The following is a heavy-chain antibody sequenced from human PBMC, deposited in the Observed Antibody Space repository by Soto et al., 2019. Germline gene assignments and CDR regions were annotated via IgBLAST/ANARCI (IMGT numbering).Heavy chain of an antibody. CDR2: IFYSGST. Sequence: SETLSLTCTVSSGSISSTIYSWDWIRQPPGKGLEWIGSIFYSGSTYYNPSLKSRVTISVDTSKNQFSLTLTSVTAADTAVYYCARQCRGVTCHWFVPCGPGTLVTVSS. D-gene: IGHD2-15*01. CDR1: SGSISSTIYS. J-gene: IGHJ5*02. CDR3: ARQCRGVTCHWFVP. V-gene: IGHV4-39*01.